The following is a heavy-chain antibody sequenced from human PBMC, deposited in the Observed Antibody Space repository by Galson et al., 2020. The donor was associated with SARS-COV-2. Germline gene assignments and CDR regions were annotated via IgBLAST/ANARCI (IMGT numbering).Heavy chain of an antibody. V-gene: IGHV3-48*02. J-gene: IGHJ4*02. CDR1: GFTFSSYN. Sequence: GESLKISCAASGFTFSSYNMNWVRQAPGTGLEWVSFNTSSSTTYYADSVKGQVTIPRDNAKNSLYLQMSGLRDDDTALYYCSRGLSSSWPFSDFWGQGALVTVSS. D-gene: IGHD6-13*01. CDR2: NTSSSTT. CDR3: SRGLSSSWPFSDF.